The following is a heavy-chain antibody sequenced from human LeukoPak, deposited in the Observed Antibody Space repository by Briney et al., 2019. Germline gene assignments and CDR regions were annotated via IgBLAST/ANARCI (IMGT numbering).Heavy chain of an antibody. J-gene: IGHJ4*02. Sequence: GASVKVSCKASGYTFTDHFMQWVRHAPGQGLEWMGWINPNSGGTSYAQKFKGGVTMTRDTSINTVYMELSRLGSDDTAVYYCARDYELGTPGSAYEFFDYWGQGTLVTVSS. D-gene: IGHD3-10*01. CDR1: GYTFTDHF. V-gene: IGHV1-2*02. CDR2: INPNSGGT. CDR3: ARDYELGTPGSAYEFFDY.